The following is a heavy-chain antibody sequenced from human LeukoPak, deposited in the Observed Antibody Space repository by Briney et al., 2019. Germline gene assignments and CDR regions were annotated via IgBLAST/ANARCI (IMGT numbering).Heavy chain of an antibody. D-gene: IGHD6-19*01. CDR1: GSTFTDYY. CDR3: ARDVGEGSGWYVGNWFDP. J-gene: IGHJ5*02. CDR2: INPNSGGT. Sequence: ASVKVSCKASGSTFTDYYMHWVRQAPGQGLEWMGWINPNSGGTNYAQKFQGRVTMTRDTSISTAYMELSRLRSDDTAVYYCARDVGEGSGWYVGNWFDPWGQGTLVTVSS. V-gene: IGHV1-2*02.